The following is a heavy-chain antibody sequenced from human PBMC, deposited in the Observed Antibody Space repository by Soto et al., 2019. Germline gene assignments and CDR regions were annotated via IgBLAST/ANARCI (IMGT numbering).Heavy chain of an antibody. J-gene: IGHJ2*01. CDR2: IYYSGST. CDR3: ANIGPYWYFDL. CDR1: GGSISSSSFY. Sequence: QLQLQESGPGLVKPSETLSLTCSVSGGSISSSSFYWGWIRQPPGKGLEWIGSIYYSGSTYYNPSLRSRVTMSVDTSKNQFSLKLSSVTAADTAVYYCANIGPYWYFDLWGRGTLVTVSS. D-gene: IGHD2-15*01. V-gene: IGHV4-39*01.